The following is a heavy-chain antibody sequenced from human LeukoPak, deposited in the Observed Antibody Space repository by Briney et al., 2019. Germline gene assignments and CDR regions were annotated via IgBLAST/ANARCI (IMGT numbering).Heavy chain of an antibody. J-gene: IGHJ4*02. Sequence: SETLSLTCTVSGYSISSGHYWGWIRQPPGKGLEWIGSIYNGGSSYYNPSLKNRVTISKDPSKNQFSLNLNSVTAADTAVYYCAKGIVPAAVGGDWGQGILVTVSS. V-gene: IGHV4-38-2*02. CDR1: GYSISSGHY. D-gene: IGHD2-2*01. CDR2: IYNGGSS. CDR3: AKGIVPAAVGGD.